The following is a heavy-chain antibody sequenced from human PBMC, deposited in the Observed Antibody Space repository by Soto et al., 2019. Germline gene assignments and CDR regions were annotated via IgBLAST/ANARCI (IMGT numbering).Heavy chain of an antibody. V-gene: IGHV3-30*18. Sequence: QVQLVESGGGVVQPGRSLRLSCAASGFTFSSYGMHWVRQAPGKGLEWVAVISYDGSNKYYADSVKGRFTISRDNSKNTLYLQMNSLRAEDTAVYYCAKDRDSSGWYPDYWGQGTLVTVSS. CDR3: AKDRDSSGWYPDY. CDR2: ISYDGSNK. D-gene: IGHD6-19*01. J-gene: IGHJ4*02. CDR1: GFTFSSYG.